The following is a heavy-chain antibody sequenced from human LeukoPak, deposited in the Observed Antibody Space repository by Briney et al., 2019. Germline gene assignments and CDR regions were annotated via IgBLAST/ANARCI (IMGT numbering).Heavy chain of an antibody. Sequence: GRSLRLSCAASGFTFSSYGMHWVRQAPGKGLEWVAVIWYDGSNKYYADSVKGRFTIPRDNSKNTLYLQMNSLRAEDTAVYYCARDVRDAFDYWGQGTLVTVSS. D-gene: IGHD5-24*01. J-gene: IGHJ4*02. V-gene: IGHV3-33*01. CDR1: GFTFSSYG. CDR2: IWYDGSNK. CDR3: ARDVRDAFDY.